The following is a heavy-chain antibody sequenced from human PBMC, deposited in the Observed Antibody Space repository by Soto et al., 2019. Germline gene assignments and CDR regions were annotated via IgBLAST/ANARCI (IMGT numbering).Heavy chain of an antibody. J-gene: IGHJ4*02. D-gene: IGHD2-2*03. CDR1: GGSISPSY. Sequence: QVRLQESGPGLVKPSETMSLTCTVSGGSISPSYWNWVRQPPGKRPEWIGRIYYTGNTHYKPSLKSRFTISRETSKTQFSLELTSVTAADTAMYFCAAGLDHNKVGYWGQGTLVTVSS. CDR3: AAGLDHNKVGY. CDR2: IYYTGNT. V-gene: IGHV4-59*01.